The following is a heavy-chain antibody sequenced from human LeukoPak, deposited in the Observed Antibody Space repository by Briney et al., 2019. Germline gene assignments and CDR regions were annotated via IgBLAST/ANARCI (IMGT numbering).Heavy chain of an antibody. Sequence: SETLSLTCTVSGGSISSYFWSWIRQPAGKGLEWIGRIYASGTTNYNPSLKSRVTMSVDTSKNQFSLNLSSVTAADTAVYYCAREGATIGGRGLDYWGQGALVTVSS. CDR3: AREGATIGGRGLDY. J-gene: IGHJ4*02. CDR1: GGSISSYF. D-gene: IGHD1-26*01. CDR2: IYASGTT. V-gene: IGHV4-4*07.